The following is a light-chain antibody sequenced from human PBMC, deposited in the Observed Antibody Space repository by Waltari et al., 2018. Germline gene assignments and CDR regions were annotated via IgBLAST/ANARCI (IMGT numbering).Light chain of an antibody. CDR2: AAS. J-gene: IGKJ3*01. V-gene: IGKV1-9*01. Sequence: DIQLTQAPSFLSASVGDRVSIACRASQGITNYLAWYQQKPGKAPKLLIYAASTLQSGVPARFSGSGSGTDFTITISSLQPEDFATYYCQQFHTFTFGPGTKVDIK. CDR3: QQFHTFT. CDR1: QGITNY.